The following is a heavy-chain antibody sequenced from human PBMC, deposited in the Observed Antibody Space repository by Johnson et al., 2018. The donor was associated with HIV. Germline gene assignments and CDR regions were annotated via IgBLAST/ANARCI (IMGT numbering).Heavy chain of an antibody. CDR1: GFTFDSFW. CDR3: ARPPAYLYKAAFSI. D-gene: IGHD3-10*01. CDR2: INQDGSEP. Sequence: EVQLVESGGGLVQPGGSLRLSCAVSGFTFDSFWMTWVHQAPGKGLEWVANINQDGSEPYYVDSVKGRFTISRDNAKNSLYLQMDSLRAEDTAVYFCARPPAYLYKAAFSIWGQGTMVTVSS. J-gene: IGHJ3*02. V-gene: IGHV3-7*05.